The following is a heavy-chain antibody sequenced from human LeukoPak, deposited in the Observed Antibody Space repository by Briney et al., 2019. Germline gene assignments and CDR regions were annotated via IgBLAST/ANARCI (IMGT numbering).Heavy chain of an antibody. CDR2: ISSSSSTI. CDR1: GFTFSSYG. Sequence: GGSLRLSCAASGFTFSSYGMHWVRQAPGKGLEWVSYISSSSSTIYYADSVKGRFTLSRDNSKNTLFLQMNSLRAEDTALYYCAKDLKEGFCSTTSCYGIDSWGQGTLVTVSS. V-gene: IGHV3-48*01. J-gene: IGHJ4*02. CDR3: AKDLKEGFCSTTSCYGIDS. D-gene: IGHD2-2*01.